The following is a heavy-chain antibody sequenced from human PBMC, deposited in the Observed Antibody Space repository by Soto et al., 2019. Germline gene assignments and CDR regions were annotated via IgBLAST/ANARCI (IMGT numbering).Heavy chain of an antibody. CDR3: AIGYSYGALRNAFDI. CDR1: GGTFSSYA. CDR2: IIPIFGTA. Sequence: ASVKVSCKASGGTFSSYAISWVRQAPGQGLEWMGGIIPIFGTANYAQKFQGRVTITADESTSTAYMELSSLRSEDTAVYYCAIGYSYGALRNAFDIWGQGTMVTVSS. V-gene: IGHV1-69*13. J-gene: IGHJ3*02. D-gene: IGHD5-18*01.